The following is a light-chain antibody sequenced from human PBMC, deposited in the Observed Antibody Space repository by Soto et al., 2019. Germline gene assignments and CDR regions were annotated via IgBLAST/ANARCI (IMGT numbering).Light chain of an antibody. Sequence: QSVLTQPPSASGTPGQRVNISCSGSSSTIGSNTVIWYQQHPGTAPTLLVFSNTQRPSGVPDRFSGSKSGTSASLAISGLQSEDEADYYCAAWDDSLIYVFGTGTKLTVL. CDR1: SSTIGSNT. CDR3: AAWDDSLIYV. J-gene: IGLJ1*01. CDR2: SNT. V-gene: IGLV1-44*01.